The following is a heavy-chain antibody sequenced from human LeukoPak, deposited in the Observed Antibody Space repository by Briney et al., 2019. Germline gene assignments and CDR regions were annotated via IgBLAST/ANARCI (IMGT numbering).Heavy chain of an antibody. CDR2: IRYDGSNK. CDR3: TVTTKGY. D-gene: IGHD4-11*01. Sequence: GGSLRLSCAASGFTFSSYWMSWVRQAPGKGLEWVAFIRYDGSNKYYADSVKGRFTIFRDNSKNTLYLQMNSLRAEDTAVYYCTVTTKGYWGQGTLVTVSS. J-gene: IGHJ4*02. V-gene: IGHV3-30*02. CDR1: GFTFSSYW.